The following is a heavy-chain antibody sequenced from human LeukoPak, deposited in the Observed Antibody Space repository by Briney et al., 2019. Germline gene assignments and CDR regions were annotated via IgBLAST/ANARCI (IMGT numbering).Heavy chain of an antibody. V-gene: IGHV1-69*13. J-gene: IGHJ4*02. Sequence: SVKVSCKPSGGTXXSXAISWXXXXXGQGLEWVGGIIPLXXAPXYAQKFQGRVTITADERTSTVYMDLSSLRSDDTAVYYCARDEEKAAGSLWGQGTPVIVSS. CDR3: ARDEEKAAGSL. D-gene: IGHD6-13*01. CDR2: IIPLXXAP. CDR1: GGTXXSXA.